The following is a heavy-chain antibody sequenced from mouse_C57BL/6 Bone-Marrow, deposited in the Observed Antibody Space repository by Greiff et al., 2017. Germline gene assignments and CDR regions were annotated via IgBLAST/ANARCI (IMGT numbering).Heavy chain of an antibody. CDR3: ARSAAYESNYRAWFAY. D-gene: IGHD2-5*01. CDR2: IYPRSGTT. J-gene: IGHJ3*01. CDR1: GYTFTSYG. Sequence: VLLQQSGAELARPGASVKLSCKASGYTFTSYGISWVKQRTGQGLEWIGEIYPRSGTTYYTEKCKGKVTLTADKSSSTAYMELRSLTSEDSAVYFCARSAAYESNYRAWFAYWGQGTLVTVSA. V-gene: IGHV1-81*01.